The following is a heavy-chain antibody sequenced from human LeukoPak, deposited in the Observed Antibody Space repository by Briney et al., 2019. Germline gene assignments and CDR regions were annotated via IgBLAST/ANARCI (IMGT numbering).Heavy chain of an antibody. CDR1: GGTFSSYA. D-gene: IGHD6-19*01. CDR3: ARAKHSSGWLYYYYYGMDV. CDR2: IIPILGIA. Sequence: SVKVSCKASGGTFSSYAISWVRQAPGQGLEWMGRIIPILGIANYAQKFQGRVTITADKSTSTAYMELSSLRSEDTAVYYCARAKHSSGWLYYYYYGMDVWGQGTTVTVSS. V-gene: IGHV1-69*04. J-gene: IGHJ6*02.